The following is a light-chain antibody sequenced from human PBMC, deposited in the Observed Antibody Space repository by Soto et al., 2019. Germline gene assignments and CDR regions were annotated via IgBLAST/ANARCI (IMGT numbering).Light chain of an antibody. Sequence: QSVLTQPPSASGTAGQGVTISCSGGHSNIGSNSVYWYQHLPRMAPKLLIYYNNQRPSGVPDRFSGSRSGTSASLAIVGLRSEDEAVYYCAAWDASLSACVFGNGTKLTVL. V-gene: IGLV1-47*02. CDR2: YNN. CDR1: HSNIGSNS. CDR3: AAWDASLSACV. J-gene: IGLJ1*01.